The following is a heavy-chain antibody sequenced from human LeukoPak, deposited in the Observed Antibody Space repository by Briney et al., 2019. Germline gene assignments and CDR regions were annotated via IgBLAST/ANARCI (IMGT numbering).Heavy chain of an antibody. V-gene: IGHV3-33*01. J-gene: IGHJ4*02. Sequence: SGGSLRLSCTASGFTFSSYGMHWVRQAPGRGLEWVAAIQYDGSIEYYADSVKGRFTISRDQSKNTLFLQVNSLRAEDTAVYYCARVNGPGYGDYVEPFDYWGQGTLVTVSS. CDR2: IQYDGSIE. CDR3: ARVNGPGYGDYVEPFDY. CDR1: GFTFSSYG. D-gene: IGHD4-17*01.